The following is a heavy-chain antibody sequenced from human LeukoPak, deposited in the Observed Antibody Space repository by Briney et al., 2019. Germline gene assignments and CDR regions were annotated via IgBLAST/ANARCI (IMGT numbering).Heavy chain of an antibody. Sequence: PGGSLRLSCAASGYTFSSYAMSWVRQAPGKGLEWVSLISDSGGSTYYADSVKGRFVISRDNSKNTLHLQMNSLRAEDTAVYYCAKEARRSSGGYFFAPWGQGTLVTVSS. CDR1: GYTFSSYA. CDR2: ISDSGGST. V-gene: IGHV3-23*01. D-gene: IGHD6-19*01. CDR3: AKEARRSSGGYFFAP. J-gene: IGHJ5*02.